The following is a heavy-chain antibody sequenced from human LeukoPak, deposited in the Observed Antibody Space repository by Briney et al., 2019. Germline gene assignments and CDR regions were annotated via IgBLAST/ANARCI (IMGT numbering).Heavy chain of an antibody. V-gene: IGHV4-59*01. D-gene: IGHD3-10*01. Sequence: PSETLSLTCTVSGGSITNYYWSWIRQPPGKGLEWIGYIYFSGVTKYNPYSPSLTSRVTISADTSKNQISLKLNSVTAADTAVYFCARDRRGYGSGSSPYYFDHWGQGSLVTVSS. CDR2: IYFSGVT. J-gene: IGHJ4*02. CDR3: ARDRRGYGSGSSPYYFDH. CDR1: GGSITNYY.